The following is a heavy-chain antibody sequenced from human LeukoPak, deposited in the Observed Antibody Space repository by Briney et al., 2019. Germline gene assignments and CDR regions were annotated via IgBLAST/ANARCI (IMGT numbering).Heavy chain of an antibody. J-gene: IGHJ6*03. CDR2: IYATGTT. CDR1: GGSMTDHY. D-gene: IGHD3-10*01. CDR3: ARHFRKDYPDSGSSQYFHYIDV. Sequence: PSETLSLTCDVSGGSMTDHYWSWIRPPPGMTLEWIGYIYATGTTNYNPSLKGRVTISLDTPKNHLSLRLRSVTAADAALYYCARHFRKDYPDSGSSQYFHYIDVWGKGTTVTVSS. V-gene: IGHV4-59*08.